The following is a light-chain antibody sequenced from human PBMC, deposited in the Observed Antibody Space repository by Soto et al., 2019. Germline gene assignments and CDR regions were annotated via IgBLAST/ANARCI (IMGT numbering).Light chain of an antibody. Sequence: EIVLTQSLGTLSLTQGERATLSCRASQTVSSSYLAWYQQKPGQAPRLLIYGASSRATGIPVRFSGSGSGTDFTLTISRLEPEDFAVYYCQHYGSLPLITFGQGRRLEI. J-gene: IGKJ5*01. V-gene: IGKV3-20*01. CDR2: GAS. CDR3: QHYGSLPLIT. CDR1: QTVSSSY.